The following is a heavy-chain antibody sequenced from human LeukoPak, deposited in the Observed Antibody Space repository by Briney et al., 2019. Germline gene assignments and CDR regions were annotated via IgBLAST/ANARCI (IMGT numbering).Heavy chain of an antibody. CDR1: GFTVSRNY. Sequence: PGGSLRLSCAASGFTVSRNYMSWVRQAPGKGLEWVSVIYSGGNTYYADFVKGRFTISKDNSKNTLYLQMNSLRAEDTAVYYCAKGSGSYEGYWGQGTLVTVSS. V-gene: IGHV3-53*01. CDR3: AKGSGSYEGY. J-gene: IGHJ4*02. CDR2: IYSGGNT. D-gene: IGHD1-26*01.